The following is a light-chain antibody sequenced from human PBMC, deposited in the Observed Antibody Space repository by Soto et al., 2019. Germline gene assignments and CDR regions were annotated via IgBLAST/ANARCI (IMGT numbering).Light chain of an antibody. CDR3: CSYAGTSTWV. CDR1: SNDVGGYNL. V-gene: IGLV2-23*01. Sequence: QSVLTQPASVSGSPGQSVTISCTGTSNDVGGYNLVSWYQQDPGKAPRLMIYEGNKRPSGVSDRFSGSRSGNAASLTISGLQAEDDADYYCCSYAGTSTWVFGGGTKLTVL. CDR2: EGN. J-gene: IGLJ3*02.